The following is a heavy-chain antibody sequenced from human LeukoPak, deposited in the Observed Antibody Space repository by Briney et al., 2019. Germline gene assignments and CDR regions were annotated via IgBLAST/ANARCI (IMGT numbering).Heavy chain of an antibody. CDR2: ISSSSSTI. Sequence: GGSLRLSCAASGFTFSSYSMNWVRQAPGKGLEWVSYISSSSSTIYYADSVKGRFTISRENAKNSLYLQMNSLRAEDTAVYYCARAPPYYYDSRGYHYERGNYHYGMDVWGQGTTVIVS. CDR3: ARAPPYYYDSRGYHYERGNYHYGMDV. D-gene: IGHD3-22*01. CDR1: GFTFSSYS. J-gene: IGHJ6*02. V-gene: IGHV3-48*01.